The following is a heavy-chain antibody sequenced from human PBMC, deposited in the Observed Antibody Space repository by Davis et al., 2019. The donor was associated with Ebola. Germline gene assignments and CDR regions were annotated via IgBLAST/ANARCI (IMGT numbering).Heavy chain of an antibody. CDR1: GGSISSYY. CDR3: ATLFYGDYGVPSVDY. Sequence: MPSETLSLTCPVSGGSISSYYWSWIRQPPGKGLEWIGYIYYSGSTNYNPSLKSRVTISVDTSKNQFSLKLSSVTAADTAVYYCATLFYGDYGVPSVDYWGQGTLVTVSS. D-gene: IGHD4-17*01. CDR2: IYYSGST. V-gene: IGHV4-59*01. J-gene: IGHJ4*02.